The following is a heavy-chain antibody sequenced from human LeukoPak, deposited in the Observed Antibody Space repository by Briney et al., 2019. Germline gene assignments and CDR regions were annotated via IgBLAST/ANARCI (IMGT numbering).Heavy chain of an antibody. CDR1: GFTFSSYG. Sequence: GRSLRLSCAASGFTFSSYGMHWVRQAPGKGLEWVAVISYDGSNKYYADSVKGRFTISRDNSKNTLYLQMNSLRAEDTAVYYCANLPTMGSQLPPAEYFQHWGQGTLVTVSS. J-gene: IGHJ1*01. D-gene: IGHD2-2*01. CDR3: ANLPTMGSQLPPAEYFQH. CDR2: ISYDGSNK. V-gene: IGHV3-30*18.